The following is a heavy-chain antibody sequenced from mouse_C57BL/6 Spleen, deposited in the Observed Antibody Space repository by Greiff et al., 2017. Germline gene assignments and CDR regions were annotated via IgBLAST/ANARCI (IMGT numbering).Heavy chain of an antibody. CDR1: GFTFSDYG. D-gene: IGHD2-1*01. CDR3: GGGNPLDY. Sequence: EVQLQQSGGGLVKPGGSLKLSCAASGFTFSDYGMHWVRQAPEKGLEWVAYISSGSSTIYYADTVKGRFTISRDNAKNTLFLQMTSLRSEDTAMYYCGGGNPLDYWGQGTTLTVSS. V-gene: IGHV5-17*01. CDR2: ISSGSSTI. J-gene: IGHJ2*01.